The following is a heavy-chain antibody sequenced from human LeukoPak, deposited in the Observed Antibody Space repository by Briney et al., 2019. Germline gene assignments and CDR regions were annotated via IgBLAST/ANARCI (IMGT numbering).Heavy chain of an antibody. CDR1: GGSISSHY. V-gene: IGHV4-59*11. Sequence: PSETLSLTCTVSGGSISSHYWSWIRQPPGKGLEWIGYIYYSGSTNYNPSLKSRVTISVDTSKNQFSLKLSSVTAADTAVYYCARGMDCNNGVCYLMDVWGKGTTVTVSS. D-gene: IGHD2-8*01. CDR3: ARGMDCNNGVCYLMDV. J-gene: IGHJ6*03. CDR2: IYYSGST.